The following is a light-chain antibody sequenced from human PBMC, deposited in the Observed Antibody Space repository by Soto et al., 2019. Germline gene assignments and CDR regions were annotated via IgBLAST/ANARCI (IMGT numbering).Light chain of an antibody. CDR3: CSYAGTNAYV. CDR1: SSDVGHYDL. V-gene: IGLV2-23*01. Sequence: QSALTQPASVSGSPGQSITISCTGTSSDVGHYDLVSWYQKHPDKATQLMIYKGTKQPSGVSDRFSGSKSGNTASLTISGLQAEEAADYYCCSYAGTNAYVFGLGTKVTVL. J-gene: IGLJ1*01. CDR2: KGT.